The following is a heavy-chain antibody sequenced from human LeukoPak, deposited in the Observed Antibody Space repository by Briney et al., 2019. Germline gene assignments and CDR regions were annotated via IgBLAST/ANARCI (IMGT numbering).Heavy chain of an antibody. Sequence: SVKVSCKASGGTFSSYAISWVRQAPGQGLEWMGGIIPIFGTTNYAQKFQGRVTITADESTSTAYMELSSLRSEDTAVYYCARGPFYDSSGYRKYYFDYWGQGTLATVSS. V-gene: IGHV1-69*13. CDR2: IIPIFGTT. D-gene: IGHD3-22*01. CDR3: ARGPFYDSSGYRKYYFDY. CDR1: GGTFSSYA. J-gene: IGHJ4*02.